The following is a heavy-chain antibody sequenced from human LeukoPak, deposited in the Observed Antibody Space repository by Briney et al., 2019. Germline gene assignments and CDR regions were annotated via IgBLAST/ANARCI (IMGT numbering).Heavy chain of an antibody. J-gene: IGHJ4*02. CDR2: SSLNNVNK. CDR1: GYTFTSYG. CDR3: ARDQSPLNGGHSEGEVFDC. V-gene: IGHV1-18*01. Sequence: ASVKVSCKASGYTFTSYGINWLRQAPGQGLEWMGRSSLNNVNKNYIEKLQGRVTMTTDTSTSTAHMELRSLRPDDTAVYYCARDQSPLNGGHSEGEVFDCWGQGTLVTVSS. D-gene: IGHD5-12*01.